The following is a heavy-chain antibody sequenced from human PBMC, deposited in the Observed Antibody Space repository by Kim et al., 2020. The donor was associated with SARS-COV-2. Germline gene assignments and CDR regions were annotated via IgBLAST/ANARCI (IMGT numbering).Heavy chain of an antibody. Sequence: GGSLRLSCAASGFTFSNYAMSWVRQAPGKGLEWVSVISGSGGDTFYADSVKGRFVVSRDNSKNTLYLQMNSLRADDTAVYYCAKAWVKESRGARSDYWGQGTLVTVSS. CDR2: ISGSGGDT. J-gene: IGHJ4*02. D-gene: IGHD2-21*01. V-gene: IGHV3-23*01. CDR1: GFTFSNYA. CDR3: AKAWVKESRGARSDY.